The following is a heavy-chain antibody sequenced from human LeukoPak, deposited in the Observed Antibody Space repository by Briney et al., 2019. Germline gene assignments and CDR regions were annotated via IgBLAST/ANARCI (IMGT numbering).Heavy chain of an antibody. CDR1: GYTFTSYG. Sequence: ASVTVSCTASGYTFTSYGISWVRQAPGQGLEWMGWISAYNGNTNYAQKLQGRVTMTTDTSTSTAYMELRSLRSDDTAVYYCARDQGVGRLGYYFDYWGQGTQVTVSS. J-gene: IGHJ4*02. D-gene: IGHD2-15*01. CDR3: ARDQGVGRLGYYFDY. V-gene: IGHV1-18*01. CDR2: ISAYNGNT.